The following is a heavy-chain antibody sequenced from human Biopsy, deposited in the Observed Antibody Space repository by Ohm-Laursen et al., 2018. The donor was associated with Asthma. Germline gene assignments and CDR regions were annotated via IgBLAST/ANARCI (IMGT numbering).Heavy chain of an antibody. J-gene: IGHJ5*02. D-gene: IGHD4-17*01. Sequence: SLRLSCAATGFTLSSYAIHWVRQAPGKGLEWVSVISSGGGTIDYADSVKGRFTISRNISTNTVYLQMDSLSADDTAVYYCAKVGLGYGDYVGYLDPWGQGTLVTVSS. CDR3: AKVGLGYGDYVGYLDP. CDR1: GFTLSSYA. CDR2: ISSGGGTI. V-gene: IGHV3-23*01.